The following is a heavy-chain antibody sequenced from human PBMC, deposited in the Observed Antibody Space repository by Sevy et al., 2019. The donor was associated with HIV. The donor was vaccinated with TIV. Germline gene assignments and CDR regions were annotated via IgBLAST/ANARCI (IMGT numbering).Heavy chain of an antibody. V-gene: IGHV3-30*04. D-gene: IGHD2-15*01. Sequence: GGSLRLSCAASGFSLSDHAVSWVRQTPGKGLEWLAVISYNGRNQYYADSVKGRFTISKDDSKNTLYLQLNSLRAEDTAVYYCARFVGYCSGGRCSIIDFWDQRTLVTVSS. CDR3: ARFVGYCSGGRCSIIDF. CDR2: ISYNGRNQ. CDR1: GFSLSDHA. J-gene: IGHJ4*02.